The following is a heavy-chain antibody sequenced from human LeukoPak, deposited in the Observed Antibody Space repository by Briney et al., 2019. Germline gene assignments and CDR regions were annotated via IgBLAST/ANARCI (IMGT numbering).Heavy chain of an antibody. V-gene: IGHV1-8*01. CDR1: GYTFTSYD. D-gene: IGHD2-15*01. CDR2: MNPNSGNT. J-gene: IGHJ4*02. Sequence: ASVKVSCKASGYTFTSYDINWVRQATGQGLEWMGWMNPNSGNTGYAQKFQGRVTMTRNTSIGTAYMELSSLGSEDTAVYYCARIPYCSAGSCYPVWGQGTLVTVSS. CDR3: ARIPYCSAGSCYPV.